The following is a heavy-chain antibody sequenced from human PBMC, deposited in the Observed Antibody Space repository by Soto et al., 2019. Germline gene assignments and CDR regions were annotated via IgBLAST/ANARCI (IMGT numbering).Heavy chain of an antibody. CDR1: GGAITGYY. D-gene: IGHD6-19*01. V-gene: IGHV4-59*01. J-gene: IGHJ3*01. CDR2: VYFTGST. Sequence: ASETLSLTCNVSGGAITGYYWNWIRQPPGKGLEWIGYVYFTGSTKYNPSLKSRVTISVDMSKNQFSLRLTSVTSADTALYYCSRERGAVASTADAFDVWGQGTMVTVSS. CDR3: SRERGAVASTADAFDV.